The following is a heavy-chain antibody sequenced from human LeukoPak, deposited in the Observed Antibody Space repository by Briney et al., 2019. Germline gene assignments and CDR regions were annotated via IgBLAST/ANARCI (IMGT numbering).Heavy chain of an antibody. CDR3: ARGLYDSSGYYTVPFDY. Sequence: ASVKVSCKASGYTFTSYGISWVRQAPGQGLEWMGWISAYNGNTNYAQRLQGRVTMTTDTSTSTAYMELRSLRSDDTAVYYCARGLYDSSGYYTVPFDYWGQGTLVTVSS. J-gene: IGHJ4*02. D-gene: IGHD3-22*01. V-gene: IGHV1-18*01. CDR2: ISAYNGNT. CDR1: GYTFTSYG.